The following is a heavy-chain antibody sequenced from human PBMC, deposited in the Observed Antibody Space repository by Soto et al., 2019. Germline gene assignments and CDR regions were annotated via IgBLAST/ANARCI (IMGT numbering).Heavy chain of an antibody. V-gene: IGHV4-31*03. Sequence: SETLSLTCTASGGSISSGGYYWSWIRQHPGKGLEWIGYIHYRGSTYYNPPLKSRVTISIDTSKNQFSLNLRSVTAADTAVYYCARGRGRYCSSTSCHIHPQPYFDYWGQGTLVTVSS. J-gene: IGHJ4*02. CDR1: GGSISSGGYY. CDR3: ARGRGRYCSSTSCHIHPQPYFDY. D-gene: IGHD2-2*01. CDR2: IHYRGST.